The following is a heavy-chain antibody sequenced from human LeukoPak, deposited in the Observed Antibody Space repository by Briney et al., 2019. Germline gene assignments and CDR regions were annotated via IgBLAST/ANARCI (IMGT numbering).Heavy chain of an antibody. CDR3: AKDLSTGGYYDSSGYPTFFDY. CDR2: IRYDGSNK. V-gene: IGHV3-30*02. J-gene: IGHJ4*02. CDR1: GFTFSSYG. D-gene: IGHD3-22*01. Sequence: PGGSLRLSCAASGFTFSSYGMHWVRQAPGKGLEWVAFIRYDGSNKYYADSVKGRFTISRDNSKNTLYLQMNSLRAEDTAVYYCAKDLSTGGYYDSSGYPTFFDYWGQGTLVTVSS.